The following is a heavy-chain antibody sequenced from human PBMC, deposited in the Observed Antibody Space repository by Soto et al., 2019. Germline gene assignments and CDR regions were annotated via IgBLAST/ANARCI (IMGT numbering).Heavy chain of an antibody. CDR1: GFTFSSYW. CDR3: GRAGEDSGFDI. Sequence: GGSLRISCAASGFTFSSYWMNWVRQAPGKGLVWVTLFNSDGSSTSYADSVKGRFTISRNNAKNTLDLQMNSLRAEDTAACFCGRAGEDSGFDIWGQGAMVTVSS. D-gene: IGHD7-27*01. J-gene: IGHJ3*02. CDR2: FNSDGSST. V-gene: IGHV3-74*01.